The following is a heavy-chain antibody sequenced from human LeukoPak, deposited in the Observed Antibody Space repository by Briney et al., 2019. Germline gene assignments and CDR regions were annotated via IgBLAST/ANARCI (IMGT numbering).Heavy chain of an antibody. Sequence: GGSLRLSCAASGFTLSIYGMHWVRQAPGKGLEWVAVIWEDGTNTRYADSVKGRFAISRDNSKNTLYLQVNRLRTEDTAVYYCASVGYNSGWYEYWGQGTLVTVSS. D-gene: IGHD6-19*01. CDR2: IWEDGTNT. CDR3: ASVGYNSGWYEY. CDR1: GFTLSIYG. V-gene: IGHV3-33*01. J-gene: IGHJ4*02.